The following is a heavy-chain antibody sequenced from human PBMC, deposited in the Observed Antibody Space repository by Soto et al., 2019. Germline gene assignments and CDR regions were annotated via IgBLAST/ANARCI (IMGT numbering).Heavy chain of an antibody. J-gene: IGHJ6*02. CDR3: AVAAVREIMAQESSGMAV. CDR1: GGTLSDYA. Sequence: QVQLVQSGAEVKTPGSSVKVSCKASGGTLSDYAISWVRQAPGQGLEWMGGIMPTVDSANYAQNFQGRLTISADESTRTANLELCSVRSDDTAVYYCAVAAVREIMAQESSGMAVWGQGTTVIVSS. D-gene: IGHD3-10*01. V-gene: IGHV1-69*01. CDR2: IMPTVDSA.